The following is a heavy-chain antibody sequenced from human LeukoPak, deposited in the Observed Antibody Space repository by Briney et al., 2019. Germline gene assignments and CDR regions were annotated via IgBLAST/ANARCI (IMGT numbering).Heavy chain of an antibody. D-gene: IGHD3-22*01. V-gene: IGHV4-61*08. CDR3: ARVTGYMIEDYFDY. Sequence: SETLSLTCTVSGASISGSGYYWGWIRQPPGKGLEWIGYIYYSGSTNYNPSLKSRVTISVKTSKNQFSLKLSSVTAADTAVYYCARVTGYMIEDYFDYWGQGTLVTVSS. CDR1: GASISGSGYY. J-gene: IGHJ4*02. CDR2: IYYSGST.